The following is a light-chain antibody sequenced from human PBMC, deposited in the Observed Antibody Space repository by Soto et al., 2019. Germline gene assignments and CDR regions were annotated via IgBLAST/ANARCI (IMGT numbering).Light chain of an antibody. CDR3: SSYTRDTALV. CDR1: SSDVGTYNY. Sequence: LTQPASVSGSPGQSITISCTGTSSDVGTYNYVSWYQHHPGKAPKLIIYEVSNRPSGVSNRFSGSKSGSTASLTISGLQAEDEADYHCSSYTRDTALVFGTGTKVTVL. V-gene: IGLV2-14*01. J-gene: IGLJ1*01. CDR2: EVS.